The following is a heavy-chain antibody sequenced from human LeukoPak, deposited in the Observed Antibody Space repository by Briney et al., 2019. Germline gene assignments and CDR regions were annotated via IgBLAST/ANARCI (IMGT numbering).Heavy chain of an antibody. CDR1: GYTFTSYY. D-gene: IGHD6-6*01. CDR2: INPSGGSP. CDR3: ARKSVANPFDY. J-gene: IGHJ4*02. V-gene: IGHV1-46*01. Sequence: ASVKVSCKASGYTFTSYYIHWGRQAPGQRLEWMGVINPSGGSPSYAQKFQGRVTVTRDTSTSTIYMELSSLRSEDTAVYYCARKSVANPFDYWGQGTLVTVSS.